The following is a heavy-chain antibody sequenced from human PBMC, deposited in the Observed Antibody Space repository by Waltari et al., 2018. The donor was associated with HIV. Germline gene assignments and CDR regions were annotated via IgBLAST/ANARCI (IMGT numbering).Heavy chain of an antibody. D-gene: IGHD3-16*01. J-gene: IGHJ5*02. CDR3: ARVDVVWGSSNWFDP. CDR1: GGSISSYY. Sequence: QVQLQESGPGLVKPSETLSLTCTVSGGSISSYYWSWIRQPPGKGLEWIGYIYFSGSTNYNPSHNSRVTISVDTSKNQFSLKLSAVTAADTAVYYCARVDVVWGSSNWFDPWGQGTLVTVSS. V-gene: IGHV4-59*01. CDR2: IYFSGST.